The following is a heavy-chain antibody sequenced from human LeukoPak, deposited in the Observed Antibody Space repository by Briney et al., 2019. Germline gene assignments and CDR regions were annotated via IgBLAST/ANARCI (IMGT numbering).Heavy chain of an antibody. V-gene: IGHV3-21*01. CDR1: GFTFSSYS. CDR2: ISSSSSYI. Sequence: GGSLRLSCAASGFTFSSYSMNWVRQAPGKGLEWVSSISSSSSYIYYADSVKGRFTISRDNSKNTLYLQMNSLRAEDTAVYYCAKDRYGHGGPNRYFDLWGRGTLVTVSS. CDR3: AKDRYGHGGPNRYFDL. J-gene: IGHJ2*01. D-gene: IGHD2-15*01.